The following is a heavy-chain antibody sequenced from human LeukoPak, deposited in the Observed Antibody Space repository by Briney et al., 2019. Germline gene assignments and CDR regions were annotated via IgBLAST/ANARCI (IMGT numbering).Heavy chain of an antibody. CDR3: AKGRLRYYYGSGKVYFDY. Sequence: NPGGSLRLSCAASGFTFSSYSMNWVRQAPGKGLEWVSYISSSSSTIYYADSVKGRFTISRDNAKNSLYLQMNSLRAEDTAVYYCAKGRLRYYYGSGKVYFDYWGQGTLVTVSS. D-gene: IGHD3-10*01. J-gene: IGHJ4*02. CDR1: GFTFSSYS. V-gene: IGHV3-48*01. CDR2: ISSSSSTI.